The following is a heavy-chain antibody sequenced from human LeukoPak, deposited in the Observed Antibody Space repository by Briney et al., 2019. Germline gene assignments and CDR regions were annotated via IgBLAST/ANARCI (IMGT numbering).Heavy chain of an antibody. D-gene: IGHD3-16*02. J-gene: IGHJ6*03. CDR3: AKQGELSLRYYYYYMNV. CDR2: ISGSGGST. V-gene: IGHV3-23*01. CDR1: GFTFSSYA. Sequence: PGGSLRLSCAASGFTFSSYAMSWARQAPGKGLEWVSAISGSGGSTYYADSVKGRFTISRDNSKNTLYLQMNSLRAEDTAVYYCAKQGELSLRYYYYYMNVWGKGTTVTVSS.